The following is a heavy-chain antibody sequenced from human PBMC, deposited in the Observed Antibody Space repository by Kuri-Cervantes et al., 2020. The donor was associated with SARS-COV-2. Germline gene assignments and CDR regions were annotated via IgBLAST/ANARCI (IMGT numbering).Heavy chain of an antibody. Sequence: GESLKISCAASGFTFSSYGMHWVRQAPGKGLEWVAVISYDGSNKYYADSAKGRFTISRDNSKNTLYLQMNSLRAEETAVYYCAKDYGSSSFSDAFDIWGQGTMVTVSS. CDR3: AKDYGSSSFSDAFDI. CDR2: ISYDGSNK. D-gene: IGHD6-13*01. V-gene: IGHV3-30*18. CDR1: GFTFSSYG. J-gene: IGHJ3*02.